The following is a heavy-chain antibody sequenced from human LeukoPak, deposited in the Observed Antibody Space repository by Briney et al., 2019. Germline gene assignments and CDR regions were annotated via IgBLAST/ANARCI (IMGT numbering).Heavy chain of an antibody. J-gene: IGHJ4*02. V-gene: IGHV3-30*02. CDR3: AKGSLSIVAAMVQVY. D-gene: IGHD6-13*01. CDR1: GFTFSSYG. CDR2: IRYDGGNK. Sequence: GGSLRLSCAASGFTFSSYGMNWVRQAPGKGLEWVAFIRYDGGNKYYADSVKGRFTISRDNSKNTLYLQMNSLRAEDTAVYYCAKGSLSIVAAMVQVYWGQGTLVTVSS.